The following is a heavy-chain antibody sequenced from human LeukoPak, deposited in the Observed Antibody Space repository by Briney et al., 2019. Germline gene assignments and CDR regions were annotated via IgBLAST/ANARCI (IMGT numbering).Heavy chain of an antibody. CDR2: IDPNSGGT. CDR3: ASGSSSWYGAFDI. CDR1: GYTFTGYY. D-gene: IGHD6-13*01. Sequence: ASVKVSCKASGYTFTGYYMHWVRQAPGQGLEWMGWIDPNSGGTNYAQKFQGRVTMTRDTSISTAYMELSRLRSDDTAVYYCASGSSSWYGAFDIWGQGTMVTVSS. J-gene: IGHJ3*02. V-gene: IGHV1-2*02.